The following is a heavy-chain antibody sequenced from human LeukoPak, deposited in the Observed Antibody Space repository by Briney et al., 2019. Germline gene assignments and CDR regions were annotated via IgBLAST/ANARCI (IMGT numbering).Heavy chain of an antibody. Sequence: GGSLRLSCAASGFTFSSYWMHWVRQAPGKGLVWVSRVNTDGRSTSYGDSVEGRFTISRDNAKNTLYMQMNSLRAEDTAVYYCVRDVWGDRDSYFDQWGQGTLVTVST. CDR3: VRDVWGDRDSYFDQ. CDR1: GFTFSSYW. D-gene: IGHD2-21*01. V-gene: IGHV3-74*01. CDR2: VNTDGRST. J-gene: IGHJ4*02.